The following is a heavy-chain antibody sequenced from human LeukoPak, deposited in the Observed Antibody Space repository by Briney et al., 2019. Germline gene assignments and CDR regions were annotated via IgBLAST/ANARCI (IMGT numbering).Heavy chain of an antibody. V-gene: IGHV4-39*01. D-gene: IGHD3-10*01. CDR3: ARLDSFGQNDY. Sequence: SETLSLTCTVSGGSISSSSYCWGWIRQTPGKGLEWIGNIYYSGSTYYNSSVKSRVNISVDTSKKQSSLKLRFVTAADTAVYYCARLDSFGQNDYCGQGTLVTVSS. CDR1: GGSISSSSYC. J-gene: IGHJ4*02. CDR2: IYYSGST.